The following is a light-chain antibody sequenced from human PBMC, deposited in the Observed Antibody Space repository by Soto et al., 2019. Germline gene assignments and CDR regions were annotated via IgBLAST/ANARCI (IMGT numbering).Light chain of an antibody. CDR1: QSVNSN. Sequence: EMVMTQSPAILTVSPGESATLSCRASQSVNSNYLAWYQQHPGQPPRLLIYGISTRATGIPARFSGSGSGTEFSLTISSLQSEDFAVYYCQQRSNWPRTFGQGTKVKS. V-gene: IGKV3-15*01. CDR3: QQRSNWPRT. CDR2: GIS. J-gene: IGKJ1*01.